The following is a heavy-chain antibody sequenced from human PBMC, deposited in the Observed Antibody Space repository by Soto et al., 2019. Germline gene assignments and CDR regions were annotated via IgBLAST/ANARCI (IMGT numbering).Heavy chain of an antibody. V-gene: IGHV4-34*01. J-gene: IGHJ6*02. CDR3: ERGRSTMLRGVNSIYCYYYYCINV. CDR2: INHSGST. CDR1: GGSFSGYY. Sequence: ASETMSLTCAVYGGSFSGYYWSWIRQHPGKGLEWIGEINHSGSTNYNRSLKSRVTISVDTSRNKYSLKKSSVTAADTAVEYGERGRSTMLRGVNSIYCYYYYCINVWGQVTTVTFSS. D-gene: IGHD3-10*01.